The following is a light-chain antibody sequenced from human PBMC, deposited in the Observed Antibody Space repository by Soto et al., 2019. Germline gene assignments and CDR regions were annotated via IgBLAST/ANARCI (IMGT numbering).Light chain of an antibody. J-gene: IGKJ4*01. CDR1: QSVNSNY. CDR2: DTS. Sequence: EIVLMQSPGTLSLSPGEGATLSCRASQSVNSNYLAWYQQKPGQAPTVLIFDTSRRATGIPARFSGSGSGTDFTLTISSLEPEDFAVYYCQQRSNWPLTFGGGTKVEIK. V-gene: IGKV3D-20*02. CDR3: QQRSNWPLT.